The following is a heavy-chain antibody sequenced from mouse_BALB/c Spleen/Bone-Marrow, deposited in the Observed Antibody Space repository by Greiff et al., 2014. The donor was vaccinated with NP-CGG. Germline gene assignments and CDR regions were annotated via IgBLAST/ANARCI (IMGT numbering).Heavy chain of an antibody. CDR2: IDSANGNT. J-gene: IGHJ3*01. D-gene: IGHD1-1*01. V-gene: IGHV14-3*02. CDR3: AAYYYGSSYGFAY. Sequence: EVQVVESGAELVKPGASVKLSCTASGFNIKDTYMHWVKQRPEQGLEWIGRIDSANGNTKYDPKFQGKATITADTSSNTAYLQLSSLTSEDTAVYYCAAYYYGSSYGFAYWGQGTLVTVSA. CDR1: GFNIKDTY.